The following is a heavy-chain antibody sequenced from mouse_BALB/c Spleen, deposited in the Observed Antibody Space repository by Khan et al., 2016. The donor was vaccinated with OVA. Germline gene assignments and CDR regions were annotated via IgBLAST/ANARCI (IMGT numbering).Heavy chain of an antibody. CDR2: ISSGGSYT. CDR3: EGGCDEGYYYPMDN. J-gene: IGHJ4*01. CDR1: GFTFSGYT. Sequence: EVELVESGGGLVKPGGSLKLSCAASGFTFSGYTMSWVRQTPEKRLEWVAIISSGGSYTFYSDSVKGRFTISRDNATNTLYLQMSSLKSEDTAMXYFEGGCDEGYYYPMDNWGQGITVTVSS. V-gene: IGHV5-6-4*01.